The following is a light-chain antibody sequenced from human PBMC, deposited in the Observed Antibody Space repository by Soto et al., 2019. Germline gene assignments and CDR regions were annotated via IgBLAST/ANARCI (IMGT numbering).Light chain of an antibody. J-gene: IGKJ1*01. V-gene: IGKV1-5*03. CDR1: QSLSSL. CDR3: QQYNSYSGT. CDR2: KAS. Sequence: DIQMTQSPSTPSASVGDRVTITCRASQSLSSLFAWYQQKPGKAPKLLIYKASSLESGVPSRFSGSRSGTEFTLTISSLQPDDFATYYCQQYNSYSGTFGQGTKV.